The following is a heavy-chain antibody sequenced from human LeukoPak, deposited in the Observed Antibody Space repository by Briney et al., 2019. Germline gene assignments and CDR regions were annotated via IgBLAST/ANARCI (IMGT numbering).Heavy chain of an antibody. CDR1: GFTFSSYG. CDR3: AKDRSSGPHYYYGMDV. V-gene: IGHV3-30*18. J-gene: IGHJ6*02. CDR2: VSYLGDDQ. Sequence: GGSLRLSCAASGFTFSSYGIHWVRQSPGKGLEWVAVVSYLGDDQFYAESVKGRFTISRDNSKKTVFLQMNSLRGEDTAVYYCAKDRSSGPHYYYGMDVWDRGTTVIVSS. D-gene: IGHD3-22*01.